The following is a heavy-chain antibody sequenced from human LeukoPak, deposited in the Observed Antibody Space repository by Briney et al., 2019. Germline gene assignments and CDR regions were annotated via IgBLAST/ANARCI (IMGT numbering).Heavy chain of an antibody. D-gene: IGHD2-8*02. V-gene: IGHV4-34*01. CDR3: APGSTGGNRGSWFDP. Sequence: SETLSLTCAVYGGSFSDYYWSWIRQSTGKGLEWIGEINHIGSTNYNLSLKSRVNISVDASKNHFSLRLSSVTATDTAVYHCAPGSTGGNRGSWFDPWGQGTLVTVSS. CDR2: INHIGST. CDR1: GGSFSDYY. J-gene: IGHJ5*02.